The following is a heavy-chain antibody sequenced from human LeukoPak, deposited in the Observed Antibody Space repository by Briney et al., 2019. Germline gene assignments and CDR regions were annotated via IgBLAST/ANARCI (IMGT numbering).Heavy chain of an antibody. CDR3: ARGYYQGAFDY. D-gene: IGHD2-2*01. Sequence: PSETLSLTCTVSGYSISSGYYWGWIRQPPGKGLEWIGSIYHSGSTYYNPSLKSRVTISVDTSKNQFSLKLSSVTAADTAVYYCARGYYQGAFDYWGQGTLVTVSS. CDR2: IYHSGST. V-gene: IGHV4-38-2*02. J-gene: IGHJ4*02. CDR1: GYSISSGYY.